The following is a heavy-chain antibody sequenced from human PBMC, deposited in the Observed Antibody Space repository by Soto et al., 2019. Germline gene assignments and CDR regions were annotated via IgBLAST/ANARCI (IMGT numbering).Heavy chain of an antibody. CDR1: GFTFSSYA. J-gene: IGHJ4*02. CDR3: AKDLYGDYVLAYFDY. V-gene: IGHV3-23*01. CDR2: ISGSGGST. D-gene: IGHD4-17*01. Sequence: PGGSLRLSCAASGFTFSSYAMSWVRQAPGKGLEWVSAISGSGGSTYYADSVKGRFTISRDNSKNTLYLQMNSLRAEDTAVYYCAKDLYGDYVLAYFDYWGQGTLVTVSS.